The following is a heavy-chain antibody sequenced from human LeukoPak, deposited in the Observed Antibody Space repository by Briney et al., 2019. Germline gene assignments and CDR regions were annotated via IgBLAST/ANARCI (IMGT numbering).Heavy chain of an antibody. CDR2: IYHSGST. Sequence: SETLSLTCTVSGGSIRSYYWNWIRQPPGKGLEWIGYIYHSGSTNYNPSLKSRVTISVDTSKNQFSLKLSSVTAADTAVYYCARGPTVTTDYWGQGTLVTVSS. J-gene: IGHJ4*02. D-gene: IGHD4-17*01. CDR3: ARGPTVTTDY. V-gene: IGHV4-59*01. CDR1: GGSIRSYY.